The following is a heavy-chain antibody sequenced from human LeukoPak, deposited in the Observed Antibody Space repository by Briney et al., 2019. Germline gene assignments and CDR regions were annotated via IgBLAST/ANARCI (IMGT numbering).Heavy chain of an antibody. D-gene: IGHD2-2*01. CDR1: GYSISSGYY. Sequence: SETLSLTCTVSGYSISSGYYWGWIRQPPGKGLEWIGSIYHSGSTYYNPSLKSRVTISVDTSKNQFSLKLSSVTAADTSVYYCARDPDIVVVPAVDWGQGTLVTVSS. J-gene: IGHJ4*02. CDR2: IYHSGST. CDR3: ARDPDIVVVPAVD. V-gene: IGHV4-38-2*02.